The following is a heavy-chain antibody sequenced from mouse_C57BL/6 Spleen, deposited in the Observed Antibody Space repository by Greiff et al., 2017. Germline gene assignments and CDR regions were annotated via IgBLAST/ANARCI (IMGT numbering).Heavy chain of an antibody. Sequence: EVQLQQSGPELVMPGASVKISCKASGYTFTDYYMNWVKQSHGESLEWIGDINPNNGGTRYNQKFKGKATLTVDKSSSTAYMELRSLTSEDSAVDYCARGGDDAPSMDYWGQGTSVTVSS. CDR3: ARGGDDAPSMDY. D-gene: IGHD2-3*01. V-gene: IGHV1-26*01. CDR1: GYTFTDYY. J-gene: IGHJ4*01. CDR2: INPNNGGT.